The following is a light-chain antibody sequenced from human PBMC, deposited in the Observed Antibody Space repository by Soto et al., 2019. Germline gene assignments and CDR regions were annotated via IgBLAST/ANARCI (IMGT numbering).Light chain of an antibody. Sequence: DIVFTQSPGTLSLSPGERATLSCRASQSVSSSYLAWYQQKPGQAPRLLIYGACSRATGIPDRFSGSGSGADFTLTISRLEPEDFAVYYCQQYGTSVWTFGQGTKVDIK. CDR3: QQYGTSVWT. CDR1: QSVSSSY. J-gene: IGKJ1*01. CDR2: GAC. V-gene: IGKV3-20*01.